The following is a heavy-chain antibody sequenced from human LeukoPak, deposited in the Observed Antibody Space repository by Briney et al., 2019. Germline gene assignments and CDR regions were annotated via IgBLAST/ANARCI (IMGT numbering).Heavy chain of an antibody. CDR2: IHHSGGT. CDR1: GGSINNNNW. Sequence: PPETLSLTCAVAGGSINNNNWWSWVRQTPGQGLEWIGEIHHSGGTNYNPSLKGRVTISEDKSKNQFSLRLSSVTAADTAMYYCARHKAGSNTFDYWGQGTLVTVSS. CDR3: ARHKAGSNTFDY. J-gene: IGHJ4*02. D-gene: IGHD4-11*01. V-gene: IGHV4-4*03.